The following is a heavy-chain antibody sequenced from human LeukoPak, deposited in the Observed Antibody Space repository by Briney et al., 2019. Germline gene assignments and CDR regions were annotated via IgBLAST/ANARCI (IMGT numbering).Heavy chain of an antibody. V-gene: IGHV1-18*04. CDR3: ARSCSGGSCYSESDY. D-gene: IGHD2-15*01. CDR2: ISAYNGNT. J-gene: IGHJ4*02. Sequence: GASVKVSCKASGYTFKGYYMHWVRQAPGQGLEWMGWISAYNGNTNYAQKLQGRVTMTTDTSTSTAYMELRSLRSDDTAVYYCARSCSGGSCYSESDYWGQGTLVTVSS. CDR1: GYTFKGYY.